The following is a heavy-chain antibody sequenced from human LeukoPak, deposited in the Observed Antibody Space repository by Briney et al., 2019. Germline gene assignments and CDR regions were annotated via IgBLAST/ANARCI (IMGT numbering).Heavy chain of an antibody. J-gene: IGHJ4*02. CDR3: ARWLLWFGEWH. CDR1: GGSISSSSYY. V-gene: IGHV4-39*01. D-gene: IGHD3-10*01. Sequence: SETLSLTCTVSGGSISSSSYYWGWIRQPPGKGLEWIGSIYCSGSTYYNPSLKSRVTISVDTSKNQFSLKLSSVTAADTAVYYCARWLLWFGEWHWGQGTLVTVSS. CDR2: IYCSGST.